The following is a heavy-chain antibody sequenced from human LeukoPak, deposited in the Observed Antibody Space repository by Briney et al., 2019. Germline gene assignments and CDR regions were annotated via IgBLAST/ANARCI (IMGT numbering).Heavy chain of an antibody. D-gene: IGHD2-15*01. CDR1: GYSFTSYW. Sequence: GGSLKISFKGSGYSFTSYWISWVRRMPGKGLEWMGRIDPSDSYTNYCPSFQGHVTISADKSISTAYLQWSSLKASDTAMYYCARLTPQDLYCSGGSCYSGFYYGMDVWGKGTTVTVSS. CDR2: IDPSDSYT. V-gene: IGHV5-10-1*01. J-gene: IGHJ6*04. CDR3: ARLTPQDLYCSGGSCYSGFYYGMDV.